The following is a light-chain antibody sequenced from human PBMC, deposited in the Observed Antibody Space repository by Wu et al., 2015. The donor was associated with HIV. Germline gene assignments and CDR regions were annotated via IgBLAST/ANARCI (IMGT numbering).Light chain of an antibody. Sequence: DIQMTQSPSSLTASVGDTVTITCRASQNVRNYLNWYQQKPGKAPKLLIYAASSLQSGVPSRFSGSGSGTDFTLTISSLQPEDFATYYCQQSYTTPITFGPGTKVDIK. CDR2: AAS. CDR1: QNVRNY. CDR3: QQSYTTPIT. J-gene: IGKJ3*01. V-gene: IGKV1-39*01.